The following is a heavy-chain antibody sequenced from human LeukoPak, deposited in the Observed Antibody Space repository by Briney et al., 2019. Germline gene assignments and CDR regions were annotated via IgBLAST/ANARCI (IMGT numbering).Heavy chain of an antibody. CDR3: AKKRSGDGYTDC. CDR1: GFTFSSYA. J-gene: IGHJ4*02. CDR2: ISGSGGRT. Sequence: GGSLRLSCAASGFTFSSYAMSWVRQAPGKGLEWVSGISGSGGRTYYADSVKGQFTISRDNSKNTLFLQMNSLRADDTAVYYCAKKRSGDGYTDCWGQGTLVTVSS. D-gene: IGHD5-24*01. V-gene: IGHV3-23*01.